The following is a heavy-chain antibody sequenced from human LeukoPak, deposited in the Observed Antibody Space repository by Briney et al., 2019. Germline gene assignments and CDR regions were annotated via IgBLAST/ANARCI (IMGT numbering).Heavy chain of an antibody. V-gene: IGHV3-23*01. Sequence: GGSLRLSCAPSGFTFSSYAMSWVRQAPGKGLGWVSAISGSGGSTYYADSAKGRSTISRDNSKNPLYPQMNSLRAEDTAVYYCASPHHDILTGPLMDVWGKGTTVTVSS. CDR2: ISGSGGST. CDR3: ASPHHDILTGPLMDV. D-gene: IGHD3-9*01. J-gene: IGHJ6*04. CDR1: GFTFSSYA.